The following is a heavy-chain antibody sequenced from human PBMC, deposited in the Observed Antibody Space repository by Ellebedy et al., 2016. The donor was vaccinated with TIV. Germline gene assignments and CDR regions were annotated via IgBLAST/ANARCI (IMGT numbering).Heavy chain of an antibody. J-gene: IGHJ3*02. CDR2: INPSGGST. Sequence: ASVKVSXKASGYTFTSYYMHWVRQAPGQGLEWMGIINPSGGSTSYAQKFQGRATMTRDTSTSTVYMELSSLRSEDTAVYYCARDPSVAMRDDAFDIWGQGTMVTVSS. CDR3: ARDPSVAMRDDAFDI. CDR1: GYTFTSYY. D-gene: IGHD5-12*01. V-gene: IGHV1-46*01.